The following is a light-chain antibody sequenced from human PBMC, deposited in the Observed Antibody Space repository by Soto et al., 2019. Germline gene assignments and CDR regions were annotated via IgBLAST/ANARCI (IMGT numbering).Light chain of an antibody. CDR3: QQYGSPPIT. CDR1: QSVSSTY. J-gene: IGKJ5*01. Sequence: EIMVTQSPATLSVSPGERATLSFRSSQSVSSTYLAWYQQQPGQAPRLLMSGTSNRATGTPDRFSGSESGTDFTLTISRLEPEDFAVYYCQQYGSPPITFGQGTRLEIK. CDR2: GTS. V-gene: IGKV3-20*01.